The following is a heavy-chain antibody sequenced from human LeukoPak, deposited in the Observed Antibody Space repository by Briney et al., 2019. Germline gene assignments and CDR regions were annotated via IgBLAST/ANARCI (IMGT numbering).Heavy chain of an antibody. J-gene: IGHJ6*02. Sequence: GGSLRLSCVGSGFTSIAYALTWARQAPGRGLEWVSGISGGGVTTYYADSVKGRFTISRDNSKNTLYLQMNSLRADDTAIYYCARNQQLGGHSYYYYGMDVWGQGTTVTVSS. CDR3: ARNQQLGGHSYYYYGMDV. CDR2: ISGGGVTT. CDR1: GFTSIAYA. D-gene: IGHD3-16*01. V-gene: IGHV3-23*01.